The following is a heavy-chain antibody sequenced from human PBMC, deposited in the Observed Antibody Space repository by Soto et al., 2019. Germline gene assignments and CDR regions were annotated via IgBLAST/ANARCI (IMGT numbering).Heavy chain of an antibody. CDR2: INHSGST. CDR3: ARVYYDFWSGYSPYYFDY. J-gene: IGHJ4*02. D-gene: IGHD3-3*01. V-gene: IGHV4-34*01. CDR1: GGSFSGYY. Sequence: QVQLQQWGAGLLKPSETLSLTCAVYGGSFSGYYWSWIRQPPGKGLEWIGEINHSGSTNYNPSLTSRVTISVDTSKNQFSLKLSSVTAADTAVYYCARVYYDFWSGYSPYYFDYWGQGTLVTVSS.